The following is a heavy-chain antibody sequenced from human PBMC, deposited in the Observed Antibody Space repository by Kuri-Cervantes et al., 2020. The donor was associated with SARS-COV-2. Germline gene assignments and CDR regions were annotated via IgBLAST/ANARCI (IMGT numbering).Heavy chain of an antibody. CDR2: IYESGDT. J-gene: IGHJ6*02. CDR3: ARLGATRGSYYYGVDV. CDR1: GASISSSTYY. V-gene: IGHV4-39*01. D-gene: IGHD1-26*01. Sequence: ESLKISCTVSGASISSSTYYWGWIRQSPGKGHEWIGSIYESGDTYYSSSLKSRVTISVDTSKNQFSLRLSSVTAADTAVYYCARLGATRGSYYYGVDVWGQGTTVTVSS.